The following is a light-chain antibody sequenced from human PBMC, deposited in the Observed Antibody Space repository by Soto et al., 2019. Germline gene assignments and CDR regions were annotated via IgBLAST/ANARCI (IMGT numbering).Light chain of an antibody. CDR3: QHYGSSPRGT. CDR1: QSVSSSF. Sequence: EIVLTQSPGTLSLSPGERATLSCRASQSVSSSFFAWYQQRPGQAPRLLIFGASIRATDIPDRFSGSGSGTDFTLTISRLEAEDFAVYYCQHYGSSPRGTFGQGTKLEI. V-gene: IGKV3-20*01. J-gene: IGKJ2*01. CDR2: GAS.